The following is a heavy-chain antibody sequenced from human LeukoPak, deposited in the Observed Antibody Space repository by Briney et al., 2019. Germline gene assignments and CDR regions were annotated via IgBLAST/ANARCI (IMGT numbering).Heavy chain of an antibody. CDR2: IKQDGSEK. Sequence: PGGSLRLSCAASGFTFSSYSMNWVRHAPGKGLEGVANIKQDGSEKYYVDSVKGRFTISRDNAKNSLFLQMNSLRAEDTAVYYCAREQSSGWWGLDFDYWGQGTLVTVSS. V-gene: IGHV3-7*05. CDR1: GFTFSSYS. D-gene: IGHD6-19*01. J-gene: IGHJ4*02. CDR3: AREQSSGWWGLDFDY.